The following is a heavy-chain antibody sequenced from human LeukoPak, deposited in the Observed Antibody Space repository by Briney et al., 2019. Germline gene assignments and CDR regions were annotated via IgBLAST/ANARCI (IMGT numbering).Heavy chain of an antibody. J-gene: IGHJ4*02. CDR2: IYYSGST. D-gene: IGHD2-15*01. CDR1: GGSISSYY. V-gene: IGHV4-59*08. CDR3: ASMYGGSQGFDY. Sequence: SETLSLTCTVPGGSISSYYWSWIRQPPGKGLEWIGYIYYSGSTNYNPSLKSRVTISVDTSKNQFSLKLSSVTAADTAVYYCASMYGGSQGFDYWGQGTLVSVSS.